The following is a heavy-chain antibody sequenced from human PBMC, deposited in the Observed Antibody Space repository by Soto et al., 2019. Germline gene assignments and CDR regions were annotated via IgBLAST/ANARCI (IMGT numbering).Heavy chain of an antibody. CDR1: GYTFTSYG. V-gene: IGHV1-18*04. Sequence: ASVKVSCKASGYTFTSYGISWVRQAPGQGLEWMGWISAYNGNTNYAQKLQGRVTMTTDTSTSTAYMELRSPRSDDTAVYYCARRFQYYYDSSGYESPDWFDPWGQGTLVTVSS. CDR2: ISAYNGNT. CDR3: ARRFQYYYDSSGYESPDWFDP. D-gene: IGHD3-22*01. J-gene: IGHJ5*02.